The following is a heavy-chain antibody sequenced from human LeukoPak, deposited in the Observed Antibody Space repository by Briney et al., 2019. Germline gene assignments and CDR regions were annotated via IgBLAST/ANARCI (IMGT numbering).Heavy chain of an antibody. D-gene: IGHD2-21*02. Sequence: KPSETLSLTCTVSGGSISSSSYYWGWIRQPPGKGLEWIGYIYYSGSTNYNPSLKSRVTISVDTSKNHFSLKLSSVTAADTAVYYCARGPECGGDCYFSDYWGQGTLVTVSS. CDR1: GGSISSSSYY. CDR2: IYYSGST. J-gene: IGHJ4*02. V-gene: IGHV4-61*03. CDR3: ARGPECGGDCYFSDY.